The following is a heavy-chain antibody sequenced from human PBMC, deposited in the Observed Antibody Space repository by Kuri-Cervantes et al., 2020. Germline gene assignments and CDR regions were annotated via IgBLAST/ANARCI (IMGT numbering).Heavy chain of an antibody. CDR1: GYTFTGYY. CDR3: ARAHLGAPYCSSTSCYSYGMDV. D-gene: IGHD2-2*01. J-gene: IGHJ6*02. Sequence: ASVKVSCKASGYTFTGYYMHWVRQAPGQGLEWMGWINPNSGGTNYAQRFQGRVTITADESTSTAYMELSSLRSEDTAVYYCARAHLGAPYCSSTSCYSYGMDVWGQGTTVTVSS. CDR2: INPNSGGT. V-gene: IGHV1-2*02.